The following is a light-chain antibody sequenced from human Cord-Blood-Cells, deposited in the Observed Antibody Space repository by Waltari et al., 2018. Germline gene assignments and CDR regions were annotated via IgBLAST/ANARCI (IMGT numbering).Light chain of an antibody. CDR1: STDVGGYNY. V-gene: IGLV2-11*02. CDR2: DVS. Sequence: QSALTQPRSVSGSPGQSVPIPRPGTSTDVGGYNYVSWYQQHPGKPPKLMIYDVSKRPSGVPDRFSGSKSGNTASLTISGLQAEDEADYYCCSYAGSYTWVFGGGTKLTVL. CDR3: CSYAGSYTWV. J-gene: IGLJ3*02.